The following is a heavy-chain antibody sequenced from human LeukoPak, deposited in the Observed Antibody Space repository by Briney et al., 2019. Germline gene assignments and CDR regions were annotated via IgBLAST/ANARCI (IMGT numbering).Heavy chain of an antibody. D-gene: IGHD2-2*02. Sequence: PSETLSLTCAVYGGSFSGYYWSWIRQPPGKGLEWIGEINRSGSTNYNPSLKSRVTISVDTSKNQFSLKLSSVTAADTAVYYCARRAVVVPAAILDEGWFDPWGQGTLVTVSS. CDR3: ARRAVVVPAAILDEGWFDP. J-gene: IGHJ5*02. CDR1: GGSFSGYY. CDR2: INRSGST. V-gene: IGHV4-34*01.